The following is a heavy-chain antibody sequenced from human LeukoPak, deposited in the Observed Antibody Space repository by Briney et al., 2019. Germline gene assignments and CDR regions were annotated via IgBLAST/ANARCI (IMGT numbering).Heavy chain of an antibody. V-gene: IGHV4-4*09. CDR2: IYTSGST. D-gene: IGHD1-20*01. Sequence: SETLSLTCTVSGGSISSYYWSWIRQPPGKGLEWIGYIYTSGSTNYNPSLKSRVTISVDTSKNQFSLKLSSVTAAHTAVYYCARHLRCVITGTHEAFDIWGQGTMVTVSS. CDR3: ARHLRCVITGTHEAFDI. J-gene: IGHJ3*02. CDR1: GGSISSYY.